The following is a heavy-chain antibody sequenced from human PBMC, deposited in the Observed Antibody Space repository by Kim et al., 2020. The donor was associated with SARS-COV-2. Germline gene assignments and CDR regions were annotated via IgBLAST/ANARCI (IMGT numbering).Heavy chain of an antibody. D-gene: IGHD3-16*01. CDR2: I. Sequence: ICYADSVTGRFPISRDNAKNSLSLQMNSLRAEDTAVYYCARDPGGRYFDYWGQGTLVTVSS. CDR3: ARDPGGRYFDY. V-gene: IGHV3-48*03. J-gene: IGHJ4*02.